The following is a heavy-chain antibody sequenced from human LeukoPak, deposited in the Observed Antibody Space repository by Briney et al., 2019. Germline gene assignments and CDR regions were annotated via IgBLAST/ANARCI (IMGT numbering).Heavy chain of an antibody. CDR2: IKLDGSEN. J-gene: IGHJ4*02. CDR1: GFTFSSYW. CDR3: ARAVGSSWYLYYFDY. V-gene: IGHV3-7*01. Sequence: PGGSLRLSCAASGFTFSSYWMSWVRQAPGKGLQWVANIKLDGSENYYVDSVRGRFTISRDNAKNSLYLQMNSLRAEDTAVYYCARAVGSSWYLYYFDYWGQGTLVTVSS. D-gene: IGHD6-13*01.